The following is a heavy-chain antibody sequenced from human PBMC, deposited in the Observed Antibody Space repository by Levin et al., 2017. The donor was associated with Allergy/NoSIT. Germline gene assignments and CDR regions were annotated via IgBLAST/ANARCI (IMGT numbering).Heavy chain of an antibody. J-gene: IGHJ4*02. CDR1: GFTFSSYV. V-gene: IGHV3-23*01. CDR2: ISSDSSST. CDR3: AKCSSSWYPYFDS. D-gene: IGHD6-13*01. Sequence: PGGSLRLSCGASGFTFSSYVMSWVRQAPGKGLEWVSAISSDSSSTYYADSVKGRFTISRDNSKNTLYLQMNSLRAEDTAVYYCAKCSSSWYPYFDSWDQGTLATVSS.